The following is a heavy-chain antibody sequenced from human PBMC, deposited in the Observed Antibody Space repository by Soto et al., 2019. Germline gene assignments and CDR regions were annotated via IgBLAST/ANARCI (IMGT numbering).Heavy chain of an antibody. Sequence: GRSLRLSCPASGVTFSDYYMSGIRHAPGKGLDGVSYIISRGSTIYYADSVKGRFTISSDNAKNSLYLQMNSLSAEDTAVYYCARGGIYGLDVWGQGTTVTVSS. CDR2: IISRGSTI. CDR1: GVTFSDYY. V-gene: IGHV3-11*01. D-gene: IGHD1-20*01. J-gene: IGHJ6*01. CDR3: ARGGIYGLDV.